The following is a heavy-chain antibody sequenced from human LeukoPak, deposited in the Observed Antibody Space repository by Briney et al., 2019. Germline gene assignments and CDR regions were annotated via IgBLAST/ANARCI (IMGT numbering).Heavy chain of an antibody. D-gene: IGHD6-19*01. V-gene: IGHV4-34*01. Sequence: SETLSLTCAVYGGSFSGYYWSWIRQPPGKGLEWIGEINHSGSTNYNPSLKSRVTISVDTSKNQFSLKLSSVTAADTAVYYCARDSGIAVAGIYYYYGMDVWGQGTTVTVSS. CDR3: ARDSGIAVAGIYYYYGMDV. J-gene: IGHJ6*02. CDR1: GGSFSGYY. CDR2: INHSGST.